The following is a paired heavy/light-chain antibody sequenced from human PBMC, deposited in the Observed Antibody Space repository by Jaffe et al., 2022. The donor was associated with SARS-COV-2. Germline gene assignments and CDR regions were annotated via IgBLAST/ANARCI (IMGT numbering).Light chain of an antibody. V-gene: IGKV4-1*01. CDR1: QSILYSSNNKNY. CDR2: WAS. Sequence: DIVMTQSPDSLAVSLGERATINCKSSQSILYSSNNKNYLAWYQQKPGQPPKLLIFWASTRESGVPDRFSGSGSGTDFTLTISSLQAEDVAVYYCQQYYSTPNTFGQGTKLEIK. J-gene: IGKJ2*01. CDR3: QQYYSTPNT.
Heavy chain of an antibody. J-gene: IGHJ4*02. D-gene: IGHD6-19*01. Sequence: QVQLVESGGGVVQPGRSLRLSCAASGFTFSTYAMHWVRQAPGKGLEWVALISYDGSNKFYADSVKGRFTISRENSKNTLYLQMNSLRAEDTAVYYCARDTGSGWYSPGRYWGQGTLVTVSS. V-gene: IGHV3-30*04. CDR1: GFTFSTYA. CDR2: ISYDGSNK. CDR3: ARDTGSGWYSPGRY.